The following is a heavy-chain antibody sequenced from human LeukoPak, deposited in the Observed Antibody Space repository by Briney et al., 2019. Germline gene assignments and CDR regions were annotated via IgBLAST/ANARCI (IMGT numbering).Heavy chain of an antibody. V-gene: IGHV3-7*01. Sequence: PGGSLRLSCAASEFIFSGYWMNWVRQAPGKGLEWVANIKQDGSEKRYVDSVRGRFTISRDNAKNSLYLRMNSLRVEDTAVYYCARDGFVGAADYWGQGTLVTVSS. CDR3: ARDGFVGAADY. CDR1: EFIFSGYW. J-gene: IGHJ4*02. CDR2: IKQDGSEK. D-gene: IGHD6-13*01.